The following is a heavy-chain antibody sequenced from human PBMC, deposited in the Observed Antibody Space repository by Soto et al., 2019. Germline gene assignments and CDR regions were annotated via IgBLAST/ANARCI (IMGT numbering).Heavy chain of an antibody. J-gene: IGHJ6*02. D-gene: IGHD2-15*01. V-gene: IGHV4-34*01. CDR2: INHSGST. CDR1: GGSFSGYY. Sequence: PSETLSLTCAVYGGSFSGYYWSWIRQPPGKGLEWIGEINHSGSTNYNPSLKSRVTISVDTSKNQFSLKLSSVTAADTAVYYCARGRCTGRSCYSYYYYGMDVWGQGTKVPVYS. CDR3: ARGRCTGRSCYSYYYYGMDV.